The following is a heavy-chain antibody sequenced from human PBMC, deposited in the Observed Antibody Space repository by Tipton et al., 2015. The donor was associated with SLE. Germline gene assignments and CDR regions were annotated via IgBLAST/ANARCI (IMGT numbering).Heavy chain of an antibody. CDR3: VRLRSKVLIDY. J-gene: IGHJ4*02. V-gene: IGHV4-34*01. CDR2: IYHSGTT. CDR1: GGTISGYH. Sequence: TLSLTCAVYGGTISGYHWTWIRRTPGRGLEWIGEIYHSGTTNYNPSLKSRVTISVDKSKNYFSLKLNSVTAADTAVYYCVRLRSKVLIDYWGQGTLVTVSS. D-gene: IGHD2-8*01.